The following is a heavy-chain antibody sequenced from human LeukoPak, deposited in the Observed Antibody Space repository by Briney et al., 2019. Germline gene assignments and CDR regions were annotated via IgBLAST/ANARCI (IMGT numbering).Heavy chain of an antibody. CDR3: ATYSSSSPY. Sequence: PGGSLRLSCAASGFTFSSYAMSWVRQAPGKGLEWVSAISGSGDSTNYADSVKGRFSISRDNSKNTLYLQMNSLRAEDTAVYYRATYSSSSPYWGQGTLVTVSS. CDR2: ISGSGDST. J-gene: IGHJ4*02. D-gene: IGHD6-6*01. CDR1: GFTFSSYA. V-gene: IGHV3-23*01.